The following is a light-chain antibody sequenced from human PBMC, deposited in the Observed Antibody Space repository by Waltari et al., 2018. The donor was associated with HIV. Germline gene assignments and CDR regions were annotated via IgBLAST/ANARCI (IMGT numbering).Light chain of an antibody. V-gene: IGLV2-23*02. J-gene: IGLJ2*01. Sequence: QSALTQPASVSGSFGQSITISCTGTSSDVGGYNLVSWYQHHPGKAPKLIIYEVYKRPAVVSNRCSGSKSVNAASRTISGLQAEDEADYYCCSYAGSNIPFGGGTKVTVL. CDR2: EVY. CDR3: CSYAGSNIP. CDR1: SSDVGGYNL.